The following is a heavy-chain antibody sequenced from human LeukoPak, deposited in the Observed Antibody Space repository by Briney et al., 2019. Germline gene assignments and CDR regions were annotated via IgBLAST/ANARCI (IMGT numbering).Heavy chain of an antibody. CDR3: ARQLVWFGELLYPYKSFDP. D-gene: IGHD3-10*01. CDR2: INHSGST. CDR1: GGSFSGYY. V-gene: IGHV4-34*01. J-gene: IGHJ5*02. Sequence: SETLSLTCAVYGGSFSGYYWSWIRQPPGKGLEWIGEINHSGSTNYNPSLKSRVTISVDTCKNQFYLKLSSVSAADTAVYYCARQLVWFGELLYPYKSFDPWGQGTLVTVSS.